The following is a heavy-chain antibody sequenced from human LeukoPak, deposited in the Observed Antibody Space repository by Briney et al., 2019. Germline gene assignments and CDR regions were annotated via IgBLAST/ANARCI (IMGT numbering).Heavy chain of an antibody. D-gene: IGHD3-10*02. Sequence: ASVKVSCKASGYTFTGYYIHWVRQAPGQGLEWMGWINPNSGGTNYAQKFQGRVTMTRDTSISTAYMELSRLRSDDTAVYYCAREGGFVRGVNLNWFDPWGQGTLVTISS. CDR3: AREGGFVRGVNLNWFDP. V-gene: IGHV1-2*02. CDR1: GYTFTGYY. J-gene: IGHJ5*02. CDR2: INPNSGGT.